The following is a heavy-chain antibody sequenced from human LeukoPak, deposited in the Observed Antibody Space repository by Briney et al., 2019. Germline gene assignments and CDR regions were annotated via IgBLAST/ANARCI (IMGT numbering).Heavy chain of an antibody. J-gene: IGHJ4*02. CDR3: AKDMSMVRGVIIFDY. Sequence: GGSLRLSCAASGFTFSSYGMHWVRQAPGKGLEWVAFIRYDGSNKYYADSVKGRFTISRDNSKNTLYLQMSSLRAEDTAVYYCAKDMSMVRGVIIFDYWGQGTLVTVSS. D-gene: IGHD3-10*01. CDR2: IRYDGSNK. CDR1: GFTFSSYG. V-gene: IGHV3-30*02.